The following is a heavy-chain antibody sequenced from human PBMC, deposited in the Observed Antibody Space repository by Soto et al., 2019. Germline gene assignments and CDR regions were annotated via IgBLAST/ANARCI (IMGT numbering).Heavy chain of an antibody. CDR3: ARHPEYGYYYYYYMDV. V-gene: IGHV4-39*01. CDR1: GGSISSSSYY. J-gene: IGHJ6*03. D-gene: IGHD3-10*01. CDR2: IYYSGST. Sequence: SETLSLTCTVSGGSISSSSYYWGWIRQPPGKGLEWIGSIYYSGSTYYNPSLKSRVTISVDTSKNQFSLKLSSVTAADTAVYYCARHPEYGYYYYYYMDVWGKGTTVTVSS.